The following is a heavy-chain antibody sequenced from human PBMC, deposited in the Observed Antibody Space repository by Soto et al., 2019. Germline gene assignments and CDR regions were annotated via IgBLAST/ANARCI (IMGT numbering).Heavy chain of an antibody. CDR1: GVSGSSDNW. J-gene: IGHJ5*02. CDR3: ARVSSSSRTWFDP. V-gene: IGHV4-4*02. Sequence: PSETLSLTCAVSGVSGSSDNWWSWVRQPPGKGLEWIGEIYDSGATNYSPSLKSRVTISVDWSKNQFSLKVTSVTAADTAVYYCARVSSSSRTWFDPWGQGTLVTVS. D-gene: IGHD6-6*01. CDR2: IYDSGAT.